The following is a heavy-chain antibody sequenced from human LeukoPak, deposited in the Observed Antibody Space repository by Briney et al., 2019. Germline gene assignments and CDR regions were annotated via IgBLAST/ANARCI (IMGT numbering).Heavy chain of an antibody. CDR3: AKDPYYDSSGYYRPHFDY. CDR2: ISDSGYST. V-gene: IGHV3-23*01. D-gene: IGHD3-22*01. CDR1: GFTFNSYT. Sequence: PGGSLRLSCVASGFTFNSYTMSWVRQAPGKGLEWVSAISDSGYSTYYADSVKGRFTISRDKSKNTLYLQMHGLRADDTAVYYCAKDPYYDSSGYYRPHFDYWGQGTLVTVSS. J-gene: IGHJ4*02.